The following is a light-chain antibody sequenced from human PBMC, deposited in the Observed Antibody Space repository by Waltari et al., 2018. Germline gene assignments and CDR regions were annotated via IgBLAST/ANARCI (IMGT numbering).Light chain of an antibody. CDR1: ESIGTS. Sequence: DIQMTQSPSTLSASLGDRVTFPCRASESIGTSLAWYQQKSGKAPKLLIYHASTLEGGVPSRFSGSGSGTDFTLTISSLQPDDFATYFCQQYNNWPYTFGQGTKLEIK. J-gene: IGKJ2*01. CDR3: QQYNNWPYT. V-gene: IGKV1-5*01. CDR2: HAS.